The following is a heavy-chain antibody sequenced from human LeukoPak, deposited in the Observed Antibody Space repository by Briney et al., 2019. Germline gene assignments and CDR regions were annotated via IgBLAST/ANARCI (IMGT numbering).Heavy chain of an antibody. CDR3: ARVKKLMPEFEF. Sequence: ASVKVSCKASGYTFIYFYIHWVRQAPGQGLEWMGWVNPNSGAIKYSQKFQGRVSMTRDTSITTVYMDLSSLRSDDTAVYYCARVKKLMPEFEFWGQGTLVTVSS. J-gene: IGHJ4*02. CDR1: GYTFIYFY. CDR2: VNPNSGAI. D-gene: IGHD2-2*01. V-gene: IGHV1-2*02.